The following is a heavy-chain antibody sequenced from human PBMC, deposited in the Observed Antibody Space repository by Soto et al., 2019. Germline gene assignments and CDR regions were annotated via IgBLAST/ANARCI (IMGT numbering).Heavy chain of an antibody. Sequence: ASAKVSCKASGYTFTSYGISWVRQAPGQGLEWMGWISAYNGNTIYAQKLQGRVTMTTDTSTSTAYMELRSLRSDDTAVYYCARGDYGSGNDAFDIWGQGTMVTVSS. CDR1: GYTFTSYG. V-gene: IGHV1-18*01. J-gene: IGHJ3*02. CDR2: ISAYNGNT. D-gene: IGHD3-10*01. CDR3: ARGDYGSGNDAFDI.